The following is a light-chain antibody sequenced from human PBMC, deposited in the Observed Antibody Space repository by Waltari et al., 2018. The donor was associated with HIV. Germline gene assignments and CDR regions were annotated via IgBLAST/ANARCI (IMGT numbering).Light chain of an antibody. CDR2: EVV. CDR1: SSAVGAYAY. V-gene: IGLV2-8*01. CDR3: SSYAGVKTFV. Sequence: QSALTPPPSASGSPGQSVSISCPRTSSAVGAYAYFSWYQHHPGRAPKLIIYEVVERPSGVPDRFFGSKSGNTASLTVSGLQAEDEADYYCSSYAGVKTFVFGTGTKVTVL. J-gene: IGLJ1*01.